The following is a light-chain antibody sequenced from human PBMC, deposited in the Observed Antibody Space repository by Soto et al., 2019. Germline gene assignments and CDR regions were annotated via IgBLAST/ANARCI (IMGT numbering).Light chain of an antibody. CDR3: HQYDNAPQT. J-gene: IGKJ2*01. V-gene: IGKV3-20*01. CDR2: GAS. CDR1: QSVSGSY. Sequence: EIVLTQSPGTLSLSPGDRATLSCRASQSVSGSYLAWYQQKPGQAPRLLIYGASNRATGIPDRFSGSGSGTDFTLTISRLEPEDFAVYYCHQYDNAPQTYGQGTKVDIK.